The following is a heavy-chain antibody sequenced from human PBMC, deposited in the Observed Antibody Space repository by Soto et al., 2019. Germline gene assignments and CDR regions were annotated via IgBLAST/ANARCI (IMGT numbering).Heavy chain of an antibody. CDR3: AKAPYSYGDYNWFDP. J-gene: IGHJ5*02. Sequence: EVQLLESGGGLVQPGGSLRLSCAASGFTFSSYAMSWVRQAPGKGLEWVSAISGSGGSIYYADSVKGRFTISRDNSKNTLYLQMNSLRAEDTAVYYCAKAPYSYGDYNWFDPWGQGTLVTVSS. CDR2: ISGSGGSI. V-gene: IGHV3-23*01. CDR1: GFTFSSYA. D-gene: IGHD4-17*01.